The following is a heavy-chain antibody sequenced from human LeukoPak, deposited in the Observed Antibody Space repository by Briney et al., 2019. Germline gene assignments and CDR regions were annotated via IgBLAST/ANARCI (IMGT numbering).Heavy chain of an antibody. CDR1: GGTFSSYA. Sequence: SVKVSCKASGGTFSSYAISLVRQAPGQGLEWMGGIIPIFGTANYAQKFQGRVTITTDESTSTAYMELSSLRSEDTAVYYCARGEMATVYFDYWGQGTLVTVSS. V-gene: IGHV1-69*05. D-gene: IGHD5-24*01. CDR2: IIPIFGTA. J-gene: IGHJ4*02. CDR3: ARGEMATVYFDY.